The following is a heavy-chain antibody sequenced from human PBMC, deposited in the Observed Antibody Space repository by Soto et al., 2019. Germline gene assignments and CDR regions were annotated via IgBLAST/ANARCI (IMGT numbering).Heavy chain of an antibody. J-gene: IGHJ4*02. CDR1: GGSISSSSYY. CDR3: ATLPLNSGWSTNFPFDY. CDR2: IYYSGST. Sequence: SETLSLTCTVSGGSISSSSYYWGWIRQPPGKGLEWIGSIYYSGSTYYNPSLKSRVTISVDTSKNQFSLKLSSVTAADTAVYYCATLPLNSGWSTNFPFDYWGQGTLVTVSS. V-gene: IGHV4-39*01. D-gene: IGHD6-19*01.